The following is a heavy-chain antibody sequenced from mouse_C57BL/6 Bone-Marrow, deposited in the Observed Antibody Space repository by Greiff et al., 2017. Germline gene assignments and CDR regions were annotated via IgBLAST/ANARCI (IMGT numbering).Heavy chain of an antibody. Sequence: EVQLVESGPGLVKPSQSLSLTCSVTGYSITSGYYLNWIRQFPGNKLEWMGYISYDGSNNYNPSLKNRISITRDTSKNQFFLKLNSVTTEDTATYYCARNWDGAMDYWGQGTSVTVSS. CDR3: ARNWDGAMDY. CDR2: ISYDGSN. V-gene: IGHV3-6*01. D-gene: IGHD4-1*01. J-gene: IGHJ4*01. CDR1: GYSITSGYY.